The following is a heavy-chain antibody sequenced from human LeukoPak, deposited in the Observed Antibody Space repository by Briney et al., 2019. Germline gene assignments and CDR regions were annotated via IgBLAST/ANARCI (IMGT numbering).Heavy chain of an antibody. D-gene: IGHD3-10*01. J-gene: IGHJ5*02. V-gene: IGHV3-66*01. CDR2: IYSGGST. CDR1: GFTVSSNY. Sequence: TGGSLRLSCAASGFTVSSNYMSWVRQAPGKGLEWVSVIYSGGSTYYADSVKGRFTISRDNSKNTLYLQMNSLRAADTAVYYCARGDYGSGSYYNADPWGQGTLVTVSS. CDR3: ARGDYGSGSYYNADP.